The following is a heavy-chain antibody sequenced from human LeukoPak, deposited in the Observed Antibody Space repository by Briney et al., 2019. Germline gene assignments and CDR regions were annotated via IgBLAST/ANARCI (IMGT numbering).Heavy chain of an antibody. CDR2: IIPIFGTA. D-gene: IGHD5-12*01. Sequence: SVKVSCKASGGTFSSYAISWVRQAPGQGLEWMGGIIPIFGTANYAQKFQGRVTITADKSTSTAYMELSSLRSEDTAVYYCARSPSVAHYYMDVWGKGTTVTVSS. J-gene: IGHJ6*03. CDR1: GGTFSSYA. CDR3: ARSPSVAHYYMDV. V-gene: IGHV1-69*06.